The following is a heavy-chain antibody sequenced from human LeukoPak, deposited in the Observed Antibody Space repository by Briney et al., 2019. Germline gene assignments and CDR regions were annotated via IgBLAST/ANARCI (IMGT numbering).Heavy chain of an antibody. CDR3: ARNMESFYYYDSSGYPSQTTWSFDY. Sequence: GASVTVSCTASGYTFTGYYMQWVRQAPGQGLEWMGWINPNSGGTNYAQKIQGRVTMTRDTSISTAYMELSRLRSDDTAVYYCARNMESFYYYDSSGYPSQTTWSFDYWGQGTLVTVSS. J-gene: IGHJ4*02. D-gene: IGHD3-22*01. CDR1: GYTFTGYY. CDR2: INPNSGGT. V-gene: IGHV1-2*02.